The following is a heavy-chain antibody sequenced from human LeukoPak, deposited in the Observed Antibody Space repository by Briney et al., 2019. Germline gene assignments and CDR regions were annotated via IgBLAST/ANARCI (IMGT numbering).Heavy chain of an antibody. CDR3: ARDVVTLGPVHVPATPEY. V-gene: IGHV3-30-3*01. CDR2: ISYDGSNK. D-gene: IGHD2-21*02. Sequence: PGGSLRLSCAASGFTFSSYAMHWVRQAPGKGLEWVAVISYDGSNKYYADSVKGRFTISRDNSKNTLYLQMNSLRAEDTAVYYCARDVVTLGPVHVPATPEYWGQGTLVTVSS. CDR1: GFTFSSYA. J-gene: IGHJ4*02.